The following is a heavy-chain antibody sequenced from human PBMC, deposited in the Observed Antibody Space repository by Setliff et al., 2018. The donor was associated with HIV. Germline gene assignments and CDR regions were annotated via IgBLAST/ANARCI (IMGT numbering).Heavy chain of an antibody. V-gene: IGHV4-38-2*01. D-gene: IGHD4-17*01. CDR3: ASFFVTTVTNQDY. J-gene: IGHJ4*02. Sequence: SETLSLTCAVSGYAISSGYYWGWIRQPPGKGLEWIGELSPSGTTRSNPSLHSRVTISLDTSNNQFSLKLTSVTAADTAMYYCASFFVTTVTNQDYWGQGTPVTVSS. CDR2: LSPSGTT. CDR1: GYAISSGYY.